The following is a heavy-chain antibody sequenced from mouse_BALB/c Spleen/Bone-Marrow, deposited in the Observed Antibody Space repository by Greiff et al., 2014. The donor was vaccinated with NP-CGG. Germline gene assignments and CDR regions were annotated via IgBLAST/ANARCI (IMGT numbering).Heavy chain of an antibody. CDR1: GFTFSDFY. J-gene: IGHJ1*01. CDR3: ARDRYDEGDWYFDD. CDR2: SRNKANDYTT. Sequence: EVQGVESGGGLVQPGGSLRLSCATSGFTFSDFYMEWVRQPPGKRLEWIAASRNKANDYTTEYSASVKGRFIVSRDTSQSILYLQMNSMRAEDAAIYYCARDRYDEGDWYFDDWGAGTTATVSS. D-gene: IGHD2-14*01. V-gene: IGHV7-1*02.